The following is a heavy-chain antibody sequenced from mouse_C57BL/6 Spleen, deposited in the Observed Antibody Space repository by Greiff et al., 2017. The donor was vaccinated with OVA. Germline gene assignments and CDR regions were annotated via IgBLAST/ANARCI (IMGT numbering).Heavy chain of an antibody. Sequence: VQLKQSGPGMVKPSQSLSLTCTVTGYSITSGYDWHWIRHFPGNKLEWMGYISYSGSTNYNPSLKSRISITHDTSKNHFFLKLNSVTTEDTATYYCARGDYGSSHYAMDYWGQGTSVTVSS. D-gene: IGHD1-1*01. CDR2: ISYSGST. V-gene: IGHV3-1*01. CDR3: ARGDYGSSHYAMDY. CDR1: GYSITSGYD. J-gene: IGHJ4*01.